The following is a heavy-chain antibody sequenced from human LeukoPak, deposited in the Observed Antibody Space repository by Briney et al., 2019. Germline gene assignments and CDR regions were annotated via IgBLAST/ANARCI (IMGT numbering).Heavy chain of an antibody. Sequence: SQTLSLTCAISGDSVSINSAAWNWVRQSPSRGLEWLGRTYYRSKWYNDYAVSVKSRITINPDTSKNQFSLQLNSVTPEDTAVYYCASMGYCSGASCPGGAFDIWGQGTMVTVSS. CDR3: ASMGYCSGASCPGGAFDI. CDR2: TYYRSKWYN. CDR1: GDSVSINSAA. J-gene: IGHJ3*02. V-gene: IGHV6-1*01. D-gene: IGHD2-15*01.